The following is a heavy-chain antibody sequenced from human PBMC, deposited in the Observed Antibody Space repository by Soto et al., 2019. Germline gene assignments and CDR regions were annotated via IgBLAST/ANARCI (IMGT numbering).Heavy chain of an antibody. V-gene: IGHV4-34*01. CDR2: INHSGST. J-gene: IGHJ5*02. D-gene: IGHD2-15*01. Sequence: PSETLSLTCAVYGGSFNGYYWNWIRQPPGKGLEWIGEINHSGSTNYNPSLKSRVTISVDTSKNQFSLKLSSVTAADTAVYYCARGYCSGGSCSFDHWGQGTLVTVSS. CDR3: ARGYCSGGSCSFDH. CDR1: GGSFNGYY.